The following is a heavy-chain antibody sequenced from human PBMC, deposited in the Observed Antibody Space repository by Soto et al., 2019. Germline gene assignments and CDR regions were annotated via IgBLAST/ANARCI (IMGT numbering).Heavy chain of an antibody. V-gene: IGHV1-18*01. J-gene: IGHJ4*02. CDR1: GFIFTSYG. D-gene: IGHD3-16*01. CDR3: ARDRWPAGVMITTDFDY. CDR2: ISAYNGHI. Sequence: QVQLVQSGGEVKKPGASVKVSCKASGFIFTSYGITWVRQAPGQGLEWMGWISAYNGHINYAPKLQGRVTMTTDTATNTAYMALRSLRSDDTAVYYCARDRWPAGVMITTDFDYWGQGTLVTVSS.